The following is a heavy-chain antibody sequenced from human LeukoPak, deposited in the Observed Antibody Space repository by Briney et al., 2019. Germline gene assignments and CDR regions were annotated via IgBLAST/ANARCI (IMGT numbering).Heavy chain of an antibody. Sequence: GRSLRLSCTASGFTFGDYAMSWFRQAPGKGLEWVSAISGSGGSTYYADSVKGRFTISRDNSKNTLYLQMNSLRAEDTAVYYCAKHPPIQLWLPFDYWGQGTLVTVSS. CDR3: AKHPPIQLWLPFDY. CDR2: ISGSGGST. V-gene: IGHV3-23*01. D-gene: IGHD5-18*01. CDR1: GFTFGDYA. J-gene: IGHJ4*02.